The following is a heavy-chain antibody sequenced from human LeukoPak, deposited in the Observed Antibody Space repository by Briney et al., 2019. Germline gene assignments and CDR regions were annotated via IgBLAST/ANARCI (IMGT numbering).Heavy chain of an antibody. Sequence: PGGSLRLSCAASGFTFSSYAMSWVRQAPGQGLEWVSAISGSGGSTYYADSVKGRFTISRDNSKNTLYLQMNSLRAEDTAACYSANRLTDGVDYCGQGTLVTVSS. CDR2: ISGSGGST. D-gene: IGHD5-24*01. CDR3: ANRLTDGVDY. V-gene: IGHV3-23*01. CDR1: GFTFSSYA. J-gene: IGHJ4*02.